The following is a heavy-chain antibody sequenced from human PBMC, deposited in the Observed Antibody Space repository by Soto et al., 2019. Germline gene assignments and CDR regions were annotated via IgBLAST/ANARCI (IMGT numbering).Heavy chain of an antibody. CDR2: IYHSGST. V-gene: IGHV4-4*02. CDR3: ARGRTYYYDSSGYYWDY. D-gene: IGHD3-22*01. CDR1: GGSISSSNW. J-gene: IGHJ4*02. Sequence: QVQLQESGPGLVKPSGTLSLTCAVSGGSISSSNWWSWVRQPPGKGLEWIGEIYHSGSTNYNPSLKSRVTISVDNSKNQFSLQLSSVTAADTAVYYCARGRTYYYDSSGYYWDYWGQGTLVTVSS.